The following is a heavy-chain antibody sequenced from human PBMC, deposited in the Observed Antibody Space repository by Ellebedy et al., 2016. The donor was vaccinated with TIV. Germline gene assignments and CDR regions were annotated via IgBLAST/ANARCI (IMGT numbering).Heavy chain of an antibody. CDR2: INWNGGST. J-gene: IGHJ5*02. Sequence: GESLKIPXAASGFTFDDYAMHWVRQAPGKGLEWFSGINWNGGSTGYADSVKGRFTISRDNAKNSLYLQMNSLRAEDTAVYYCTTGLSIIAVASFFPSWFDPWGQGTLVTVSS. CDR3: TTGLSIIAVASFFPSWFDP. D-gene: IGHD6-19*01. V-gene: IGHV3-20*04. CDR1: GFTFDDYA.